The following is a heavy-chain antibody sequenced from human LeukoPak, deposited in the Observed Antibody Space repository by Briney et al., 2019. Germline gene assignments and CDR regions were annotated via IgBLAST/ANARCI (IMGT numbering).Heavy chain of an antibody. CDR3: ARNAYDFWSGYYEGYFDY. V-gene: IGHV4-4*07. J-gene: IGHJ4*02. CDR1: GGSISSYY. Sequence: SETLSLTCTVSGGSISSYYWSWIRQPAGEGLEWIGRIYASGSTNYNPSLKSRVTMSVDTSKNQFSLKLSSVTAADTAVYYCARNAYDFWSGYYEGYFDYWGQGTLVTVSS. CDR2: IYASGST. D-gene: IGHD3-3*01.